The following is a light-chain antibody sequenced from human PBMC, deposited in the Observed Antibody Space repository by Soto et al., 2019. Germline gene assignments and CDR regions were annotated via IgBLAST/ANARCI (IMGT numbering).Light chain of an antibody. CDR3: QAWDRNTDV. CDR1: KLGTKY. J-gene: IGLJ1*01. CDR2: QDA. V-gene: IGLV3-1*01. Sequence: SYELTQPPSVSVSPGQTASITCSGDKLGTKYVAWYQQKAGQSPVVVIYQDARRPSGIPERFSGSNSGNTATLTISGTQAMDEADYYCQAWDRNTDVFGTGTKLTVL.